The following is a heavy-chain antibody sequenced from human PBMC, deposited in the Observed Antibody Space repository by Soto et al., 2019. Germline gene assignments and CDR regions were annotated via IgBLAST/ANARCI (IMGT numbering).Heavy chain of an antibody. CDR2: IKQDGSEK. D-gene: IGHD3-10*01. CDR1: GFTFSSYW. CDR3: ARQYYYGSGSTGDYYYYGMDV. V-gene: IGHV3-7*01. J-gene: IGHJ6*02. Sequence: GGSLRLSCAASGFTFSSYWMSWVRQAPGKGLEWVANIKQDGSEKYYVDSVKGRFTISRDNAKNSLYLQMNSLRAEDTAVYYCARQYYYGSGSTGDYYYYGMDVWGQGTTVTVSS.